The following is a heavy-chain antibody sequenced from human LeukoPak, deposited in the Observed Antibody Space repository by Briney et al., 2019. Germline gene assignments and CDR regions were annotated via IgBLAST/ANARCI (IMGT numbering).Heavy chain of an antibody. CDR1: GFTFSSYG. Sequence: GRSLRLSCAASGFTFSSYGMHWVRQAPGKGLEWVAVISYDGSNEYYADSVKGRFTTSRDNSKNTLYLQMNSLRAEDTAVYYCAKDLRVNYYGSGSYYLANGMDVWGQGTTVAVSS. CDR3: AKDLRVNYYGSGSYYLANGMDV. D-gene: IGHD3-10*01. J-gene: IGHJ6*02. CDR2: ISYDGSNE. V-gene: IGHV3-30*18.